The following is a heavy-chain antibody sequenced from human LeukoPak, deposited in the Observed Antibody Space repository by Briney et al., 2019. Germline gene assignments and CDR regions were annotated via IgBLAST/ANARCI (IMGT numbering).Heavy chain of an antibody. CDR1: GYTFTCYY. Sequence: GASVKVSCKASGYTFTCYYMHWVRQAPGQGLEWMGIINPSGGITSYAQKFQGRVTMTRDTSISTAYMELSRLRSDDTAVYYCARQTHYYDSSGYYYEFNNGLDYWGQGTLVTVSS. CDR2: INPSGGIT. CDR3: ARQTHYYDSSGYYYEFNNGLDY. J-gene: IGHJ4*02. D-gene: IGHD3-22*01. V-gene: IGHV1-46*01.